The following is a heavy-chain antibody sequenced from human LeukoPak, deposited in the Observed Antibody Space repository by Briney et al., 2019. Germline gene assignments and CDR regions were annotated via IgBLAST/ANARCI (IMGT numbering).Heavy chain of an antibody. CDR1: GFTFSSYA. J-gene: IGHJ6*03. CDR3: ARHAGYYMDV. Sequence: GGSLRLSCAVSGFTFSSYAMSWVRQAPGKGLEWVSVIYSGGSTYYADSVKGRFTISRDNSKKTLYLQMNSLRAEDTAVYYCARHAGYYMDVWGKGTTVTISS. CDR2: IYSGGST. V-gene: IGHV3-66*01.